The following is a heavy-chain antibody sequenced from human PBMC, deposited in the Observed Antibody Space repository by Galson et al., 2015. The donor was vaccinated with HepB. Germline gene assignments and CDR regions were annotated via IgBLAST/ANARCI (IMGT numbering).Heavy chain of an antibody. V-gene: IGHV1-2*02. J-gene: IGHJ5*02. CDR1: GFIVTGYY. CDR2: INPNSGGT. D-gene: IGHD6-19*01. CDR3: ARGVSVVSGSSGWYGGCIDP. Sequence: SVKVSCKASGFIVTGYYIHWVRQSPGQGLEWMGWINPNSGGTNYAQKFQGRVTMTRDTSMRTAYMELSSLRTDDTAVYYCARGVSVVSGSSGWYGGCIDPWGQGTLVTVFS.